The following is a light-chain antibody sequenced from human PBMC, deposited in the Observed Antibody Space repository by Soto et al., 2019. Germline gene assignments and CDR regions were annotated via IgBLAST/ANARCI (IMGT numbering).Light chain of an antibody. J-gene: IGKJ3*01. Sequence: DIQMTQSPSSVSASVGDSVTIACRASQDISSWLAWYQVKPGKAPKLLIYAASNLQSGVPSRFSGSGSGTDFTLTISSLQPEDFATYYCQQANSFPFTFGPGTKVHIK. CDR1: QDISSW. CDR2: AAS. V-gene: IGKV1-12*01. CDR3: QQANSFPFT.